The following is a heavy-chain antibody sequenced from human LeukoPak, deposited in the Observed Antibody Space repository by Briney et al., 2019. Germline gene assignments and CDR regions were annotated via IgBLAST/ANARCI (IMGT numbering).Heavy chain of an antibody. D-gene: IGHD3-22*01. Sequence: PSETLSLTCTVSGDSIISTTSYWAWVRRPPGKRLEWIGSIYYSGSTYYSPSLKSRVTMSLDTSKNQFSLKVSSVTAADTAVYYCARDYYDRPGFFDYWGQGTLVTVSS. CDR1: GDSIISTTSY. V-gene: IGHV4-39*07. J-gene: IGHJ4*02. CDR3: ARDYYDRPGFFDY. CDR2: IYYSGST.